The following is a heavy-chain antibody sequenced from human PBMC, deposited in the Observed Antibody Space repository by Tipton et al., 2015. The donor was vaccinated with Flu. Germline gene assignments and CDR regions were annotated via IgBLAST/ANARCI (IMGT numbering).Heavy chain of an antibody. D-gene: IGHD3-10*01. CDR1: GYTFSTHG. CDR2: ISAHTGAT. CDR3: ARHILWFGEGGMDV. J-gene: IGHJ6*02. V-gene: IGHV1-18*01. Sequence: QLVQSGAEVKKPGASVRVPCKTSGYTFSTHGISWVRQAPGHGLEWMGWISAHTGATNYAQNFQGRVSMTTDTSTSTAYMDLRNLRPDDTAIYYCARHILWFGEGGMDVWGQGTTVSVSS.